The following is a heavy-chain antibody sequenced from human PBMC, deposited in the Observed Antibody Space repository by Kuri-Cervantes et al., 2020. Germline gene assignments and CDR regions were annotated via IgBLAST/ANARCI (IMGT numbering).Heavy chain of an antibody. CDR2: INHSGNT. Sequence: SQTPLTCAVYGVSFSDYSWSWIRQPPGKGLEWIGEINHSGNTNYNPSLKSRVTISVDTSKNQFSLKLSSVTAADTAVYYCARTQGMSWKKAWGYWGQGTLVTVSS. J-gene: IGHJ4*02. CDR1: GVSFSDYS. D-gene: IGHD6-13*01. V-gene: IGHV4-34*01. CDR3: ARTQGMSWKKAWGY.